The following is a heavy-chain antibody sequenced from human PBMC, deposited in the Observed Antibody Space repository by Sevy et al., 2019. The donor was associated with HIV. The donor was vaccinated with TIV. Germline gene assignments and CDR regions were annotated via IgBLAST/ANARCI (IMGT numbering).Heavy chain of an antibody. CDR1: GYTLTKLS. Sequence: ASVKVSCKVSGYTLTKLSMHWVRQAPGKGLEWMGGFDPEDGKTIYAQKFQGRLTMTEDTSTDTAYMQLSSLRSEDTAVYYCATGREYYNDNSGYFDYWGQGSLVTVSS. D-gene: IGHD3-22*01. J-gene: IGHJ4*02. CDR2: FDPEDGKT. CDR3: ATGREYYNDNSGYFDY. V-gene: IGHV1-24*01.